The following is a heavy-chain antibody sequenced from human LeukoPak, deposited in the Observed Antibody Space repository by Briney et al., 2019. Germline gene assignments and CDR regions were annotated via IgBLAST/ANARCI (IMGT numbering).Heavy chain of an antibody. Sequence: GGSLRLSCAASGFTFSGSAMHWVRQASGKGLEWVGHIGNKVSNYATEYAASLRGRFTISRDDSKDTAYLKVNSLKTEDTAVYYCAGNSATWTGLNYGGQGTLVTAPS. D-gene: IGHD1-14*01. CDR1: GFTFSGSA. V-gene: IGHV3-73*01. CDR3: AGNSATWTGLNY. J-gene: IGHJ4*02. CDR2: IGNKVSNYAT.